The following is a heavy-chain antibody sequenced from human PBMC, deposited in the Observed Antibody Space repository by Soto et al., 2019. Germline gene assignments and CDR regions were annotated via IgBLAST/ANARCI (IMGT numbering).Heavy chain of an antibody. D-gene: IGHD3-16*01. CDR1: GFTISGNA. V-gene: IGHV3-48*02. CDR3: ARVLSWGSKRYYYMDV. Sequence: EVQLVESGGGLVQPGGSLRLSCAASGFTISGNAMNWVRQAPGRGLEWVSYISSSSTNIHYADSVRGRFTISRDNAKNSLYLQMNSLRDEDTAVYRCARVLSWGSKRYYYMDVWGKGTTVTVSS. CDR2: ISSSSTNI. J-gene: IGHJ6*03.